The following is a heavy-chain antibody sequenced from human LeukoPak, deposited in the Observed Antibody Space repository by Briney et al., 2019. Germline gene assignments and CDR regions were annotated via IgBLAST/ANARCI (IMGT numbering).Heavy chain of an antibody. CDR2: IYYSGST. V-gene: IGHV4-59*01. D-gene: IGHD3-22*01. J-gene: IGHJ3*02. CDR1: GASISTYY. Sequence: SETLSLTRTVSGASISTYYWSWIRQPPGKGLEWIGYIYYSGSTNYNPSLKSRVTISVDTSNNQFSLKLSSVTAADTAVYYCACLTTADAFDIWGQGTMVTVSS. CDR3: ACLTTADAFDI.